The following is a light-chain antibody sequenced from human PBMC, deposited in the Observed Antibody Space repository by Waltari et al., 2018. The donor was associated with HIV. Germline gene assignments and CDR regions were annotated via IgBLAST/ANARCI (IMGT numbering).Light chain of an antibody. CDR1: SSNIGGNF. CDR3: AAWDDSLSGLYV. Sequence: QSVLTQPPSASGTPGQRVTISCSGSSSNIGGNFVYWYQQLPGTAPKLLIYRDNQRRSGVPNRFSGSKYGTSASLAINGLPSEDEADYYCAAWDDSLSGLYVFGTGTKVTVL. J-gene: IGLJ1*01. CDR2: RDN. V-gene: IGLV1-47*01.